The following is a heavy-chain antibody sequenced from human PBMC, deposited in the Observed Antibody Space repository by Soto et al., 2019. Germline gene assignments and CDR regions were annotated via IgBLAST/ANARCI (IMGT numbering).Heavy chain of an antibody. V-gene: IGHV1-2*04. Sequence: WASVKVSCKASGYTFTGYYMHWVRQAPGQGLEWMGWINPNSGGTNYAQKFQGWVTMTRDTSISTAYMELSRLRSDDTAVYYCARARDYGDTGGYYYYGMDVWGQGTTVTVSS. CDR1: GYTFTGYY. D-gene: IGHD4-17*01. J-gene: IGHJ6*02. CDR2: INPNSGGT. CDR3: ARARDYGDTGGYYYYGMDV.